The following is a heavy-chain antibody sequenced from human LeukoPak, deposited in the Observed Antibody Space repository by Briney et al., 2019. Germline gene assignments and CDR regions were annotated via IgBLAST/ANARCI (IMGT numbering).Heavy chain of an antibody. J-gene: IGHJ4*02. V-gene: IGHV1-18*01. CDR2: ISTYKGNT. CDR3: ARGRFRRYFDWFHRPKGFDY. CDR1: GYTFTSYG. Sequence: ASVKVSCKASGYTFTSYGISWVRQAPGQGLEWMGWISTYKGNTNYAQKLQGRVTITRNTSISTAYMELSSLRSEDTAVYYCARGRFRRYFDWFHRPKGFDYWGQGTLVTVSS. D-gene: IGHD3-9*01.